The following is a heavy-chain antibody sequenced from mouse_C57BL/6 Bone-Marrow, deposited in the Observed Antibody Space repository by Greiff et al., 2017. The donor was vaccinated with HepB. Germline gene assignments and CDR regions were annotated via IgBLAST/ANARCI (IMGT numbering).Heavy chain of an antibody. CDR3: ARHGPNWDDAMDY. CDR1: GFTFSDYY. Sequence: DVMLVESGGGLVQPGGSLKLSCAASGFTFSDYYMYWVRQTPEKRLEWVAYISNGGGSTYYPDTVKGRFTISRDNAKNTLYLQMSRLKSEDTAMYYCARHGPNWDDAMDYWGQGTSVTVSS. J-gene: IGHJ4*01. D-gene: IGHD4-1*01. CDR2: ISNGGGST. V-gene: IGHV5-12*01.